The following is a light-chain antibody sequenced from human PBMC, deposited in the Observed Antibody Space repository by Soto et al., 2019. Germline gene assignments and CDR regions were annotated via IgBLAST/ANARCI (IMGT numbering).Light chain of an antibody. V-gene: IGKV1-33*01. CDR3: QQYENLPT. CDR1: QNINSY. Sequence: DIQMTPSPFSLSASVGDRVTITCQASQNINSYLNWYQQKPGRAPKLLIYDASNLEAGVPSRFRGSGSGTDFTFTISRLQPEDIATYYCQQYENLPTFGQGTRLEIK. CDR2: DAS. J-gene: IGKJ5*01.